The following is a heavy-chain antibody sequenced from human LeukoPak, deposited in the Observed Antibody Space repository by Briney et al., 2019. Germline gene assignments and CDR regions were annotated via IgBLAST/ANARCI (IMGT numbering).Heavy chain of an antibody. CDR2: ISYDGSYK. CDR1: GFTFSNYA. D-gene: IGHD3-22*01. CDR3: ARYPETYDSSGYYLGRDWFDP. Sequence: GRSLRLSCAASGFTFSNYAIHWVRQAPGKGLEWVAVISYDGSYKYYADSVKGRFTISRDDSKNTLYLQMNSLRAEDTAVYYCARYPETYDSSGYYLGRDWFDPWGQGTLVTVSS. V-gene: IGHV3-30*03. J-gene: IGHJ5*02.